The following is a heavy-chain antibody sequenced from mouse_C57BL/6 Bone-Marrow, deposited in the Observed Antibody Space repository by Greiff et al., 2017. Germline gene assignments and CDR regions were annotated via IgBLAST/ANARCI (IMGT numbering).Heavy chain of an antibody. CDR1: GYTFTSYW. Sequence: QVQLQQPGAELVMPGASVKLSCKASGYTFTSYWMHWVKQRPGQGLEWIGEIDPSDSYTNYNQKFKGKSTLTVDKSSSTAYMQRSSLTSEASAVYYCARGGGITTVVAPRFAYWGQGTLVTVSA. V-gene: IGHV1-69*01. CDR2: IDPSDSYT. D-gene: IGHD1-1*01. CDR3: ARGGGITTVVAPRFAY. J-gene: IGHJ3*01.